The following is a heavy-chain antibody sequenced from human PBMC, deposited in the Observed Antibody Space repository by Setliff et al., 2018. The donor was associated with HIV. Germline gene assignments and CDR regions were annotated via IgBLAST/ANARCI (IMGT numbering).Heavy chain of an antibody. CDR3: AREHLYYNFWSGSHGSPDFNY. J-gene: IGHJ4*02. Sequence: SETLSLTCTVSGGSISGFYWSWIRQSAGKGLEWIGRIHTSGDSDFNPSRKSRVTMSVDTSKNQISLKVNSVTAADTALYFCAREHLYYNFWSGSHGSPDFNYWGQGTQVTVS. CDR2: IHTSGDS. D-gene: IGHD3-3*01. V-gene: IGHV4-4*07. CDR1: GGSISGFY.